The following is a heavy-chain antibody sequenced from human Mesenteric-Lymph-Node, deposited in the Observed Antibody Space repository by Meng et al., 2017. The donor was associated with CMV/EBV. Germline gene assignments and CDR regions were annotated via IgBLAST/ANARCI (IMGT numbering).Heavy chain of an antibody. Sequence: GGSLRLSCAASGFTFSGYSMNWVRQAPGKGLEWVSYISSSSSTIYYADSVKGRFTISGDNAKNSLYLQMNSLRAEDTAVYYCAREGGYCSSTSCYGYYYYYGMDVWGQGTTVTVSS. CDR2: ISSSSSTI. CDR3: AREGGYCSSTSCYGYYYYYGMDV. D-gene: IGHD2-2*01. J-gene: IGHJ6*02. V-gene: IGHV3-48*04. CDR1: GFTFSGYS.